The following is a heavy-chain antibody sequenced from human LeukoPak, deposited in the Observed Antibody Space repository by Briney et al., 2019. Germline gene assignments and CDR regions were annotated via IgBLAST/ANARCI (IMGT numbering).Heavy chain of an antibody. Sequence: SQTLSLTCAISGDSVSSNIATCNWIRQSPSRGLEWLGRTYYRSKWYNDYAVSVRSRITINPDTSKNQFSLQLNSITPEDTAVYYCARATPNSFDPWGQGTLVTVSS. CDR2: TYYRSKWYN. CDR1: GDSVSSNIAT. V-gene: IGHV6-1*01. CDR3: ARATPNSFDP. J-gene: IGHJ5*02.